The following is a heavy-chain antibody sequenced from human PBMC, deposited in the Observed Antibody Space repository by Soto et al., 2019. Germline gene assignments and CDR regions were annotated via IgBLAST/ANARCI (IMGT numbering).Heavy chain of an antibody. Sequence: QVQLVESGGGVVQPGRSLRLSCAASGFTFSSYGMHWVRQAPGKGLEWVAVISYDGSNKYYADSVKGRFTISRDNSKNPLYLQMNSLRAEDTAVYYCAKGGYYDSSGYYIDWGQGTLVTVSS. V-gene: IGHV3-30*18. D-gene: IGHD3-22*01. J-gene: IGHJ4*02. CDR2: ISYDGSNK. CDR3: AKGGYYDSSGYYID. CDR1: GFTFSSYG.